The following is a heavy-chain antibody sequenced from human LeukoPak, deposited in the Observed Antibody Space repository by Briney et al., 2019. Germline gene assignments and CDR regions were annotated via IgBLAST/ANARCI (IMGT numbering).Heavy chain of an antibody. D-gene: IGHD3-22*01. CDR1: GFTFSSYE. V-gene: IGHV3-48*03. Sequence: GGSLRLSCAASGFTFSSYEMHWVRQAPGKGLEWVSYISSSGSTIYYADSVKGRFTISRDNSKNTLHLQMNSLRAEDTAVYYCARESESYDSSGSTFKYWGQGTLVTVSS. J-gene: IGHJ4*02. CDR2: ISSSGSTI. CDR3: ARESESYDSSGSTFKY.